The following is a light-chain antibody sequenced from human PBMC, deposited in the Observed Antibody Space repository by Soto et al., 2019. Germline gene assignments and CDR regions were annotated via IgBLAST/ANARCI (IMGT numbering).Light chain of an antibody. V-gene: IGKV3-20*01. CDR3: QQYGSSPYT. J-gene: IGKJ2*01. CDR2: GAS. Sequence: EIVFTQSAGTPSLSPGERAALSCRASQSVSSSYLAWYQQKPGQAPRLLIYGASSRATGIPDRFSGSGSGTDFTLTISRLEPEDFAVYYCQQYGSSPYTFGEGTK. CDR1: QSVSSSY.